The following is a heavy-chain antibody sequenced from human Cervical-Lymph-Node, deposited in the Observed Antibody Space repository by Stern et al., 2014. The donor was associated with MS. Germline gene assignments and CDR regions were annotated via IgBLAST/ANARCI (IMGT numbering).Heavy chain of an antibody. CDR1: GFSLNTTGVG. V-gene: IGHV2-5*01. CDR2: VYWNDDK. D-gene: IGHD2-8*01. CDR3: AQTMVTLPFDY. J-gene: IGHJ4*02. Sequence: QVPLRESGPTLVRPTQTLTLTCSLSGFSLNTTGVGVGWIRQPPGGALEWLAIVYWNDDKRYSAPLASRLTITKDTSQNQVVLTLANVAPVDTATYFCAQTMVTLPFDYWGQGSLVTVSS.